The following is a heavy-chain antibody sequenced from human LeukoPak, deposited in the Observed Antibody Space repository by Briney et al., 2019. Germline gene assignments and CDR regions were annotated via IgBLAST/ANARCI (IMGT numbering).Heavy chain of an antibody. D-gene: IGHD3-10*01. V-gene: IGHV1-18*04. Sequence: GASVKVSCKASGYTFTSYGISWVRQAPGRGLEWMGWISAYNGNTNYAQKLQGRVTMTTDTSTSTAYMELRSLRSDDTAVYYCARDRSYYGSGSLHYWGQGTLVTVSS. CDR3: ARDRSYYGSGSLHY. CDR2: ISAYNGNT. CDR1: GYTFTSYG. J-gene: IGHJ4*02.